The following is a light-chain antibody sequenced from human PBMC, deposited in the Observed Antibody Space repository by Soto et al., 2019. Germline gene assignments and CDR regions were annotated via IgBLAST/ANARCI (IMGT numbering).Light chain of an antibody. CDR3: QHYGTTPWT. Sequence: ETVLTQSPGTLSLSPGERVTLSCRASQSVCSRCLAWYQQKPGQSPRLLIYGASSRATGIPDRFSGRGSGTDFTLTISRLEPEDVAVYYCQHYGTTPWTFGQGTKVGIK. J-gene: IGKJ1*01. CDR2: GAS. V-gene: IGKV3-20*01. CDR1: QSVCSRC.